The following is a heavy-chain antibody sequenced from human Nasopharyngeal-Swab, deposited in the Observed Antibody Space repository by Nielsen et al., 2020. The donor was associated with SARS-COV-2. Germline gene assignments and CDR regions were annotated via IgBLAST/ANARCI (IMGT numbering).Heavy chain of an antibody. J-gene: IGHJ6*02. D-gene: IGHD3-9*01. CDR3: ARAPYDVSTALYGGDYYNYYAMDV. CDR1: GWSFSGSH. V-gene: IGHV4-34*01. Sequence: SATLPLTWAGYGWSFSGSHWRWFRQPPGKGLEWIGEINHRGSTKYNPSLKSRVTISVDTSKNQFSLKLSSVTGADTAVYYCARAPYDVSTALYGGDYYNYYAMDVWGQGTTVTVSS. CDR2: INHRGST.